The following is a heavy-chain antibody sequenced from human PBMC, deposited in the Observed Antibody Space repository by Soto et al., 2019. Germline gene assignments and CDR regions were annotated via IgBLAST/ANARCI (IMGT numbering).Heavy chain of an antibody. Sequence: QVQLVESGGGVVQPGRSLRLSCAASGFTFSSYAMHWVRQAPGKGREWVAVISYDGSNKYYADSLKGRFTISRDNSKNTLYLQMNSLGAEDTAVYYCARDADCSGGSCYSRGGYFDFWGQGTLVTGSS. J-gene: IGHJ4*02. CDR1: GFTFSSYA. D-gene: IGHD2-15*01. CDR2: ISYDGSNK. V-gene: IGHV3-30-3*01. CDR3: ARDADCSGGSCYSRGGYFDF.